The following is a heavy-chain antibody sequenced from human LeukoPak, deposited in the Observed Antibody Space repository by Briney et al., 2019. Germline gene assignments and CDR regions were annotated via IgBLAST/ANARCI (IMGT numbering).Heavy chain of an antibody. CDR1: GGSFIGYY. D-gene: IGHD3-9*01. J-gene: IGHJ5*02. CDR2: INHSGIS. Sequence: SETLSLTSAVHGGSFIGYYWSSIRQPPGKGLEWIGEINHSGISNHNPSPTRRATISLATTKNQISLNFSSVTAEDTTGYYRAKGARRSSYLDWFHNWFEPWGQGTLVTVSS. V-gene: IGHV4-34*04. CDR3: AKGARRSSYLDWFHNWFEP.